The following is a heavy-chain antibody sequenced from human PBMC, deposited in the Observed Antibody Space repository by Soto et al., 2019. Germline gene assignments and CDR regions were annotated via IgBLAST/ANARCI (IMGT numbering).Heavy chain of an antibody. J-gene: IGHJ6*02. Sequence: QVQLVQSGGEVKKPGASVKVSCKASGYTFTSYGISWVRQAPGQGLEWMGWISGYNGKTNYAQKVQDRVTMTTDTSKSTGYMELRTLRSADTAVYYCAREGVVPYYDDGMDVWGQGTAVTVSS. CDR2: ISGYNGKT. CDR1: GYTFTSYG. D-gene: IGHD3-16*01. V-gene: IGHV1-18*01. CDR3: AREGVVPYYDDGMDV.